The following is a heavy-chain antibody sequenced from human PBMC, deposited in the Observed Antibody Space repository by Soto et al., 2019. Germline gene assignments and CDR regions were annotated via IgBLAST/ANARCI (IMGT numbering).Heavy chain of an antibody. J-gene: IGHJ4*02. D-gene: IGHD1-1*01. CDR1: SGSISSLNW. Sequence: QIRLQESGPGLVKPSGTMSLTCAVSSGSISSLNWWSWVRQPPGKGLEWIGEIFHSGSTNYNPSLKSRVDMSVDKSKNQFSLKVFSVTAADTALYFCARRCGTTFYWGRGTLVIVSS. CDR2: IFHSGST. V-gene: IGHV4-4*02. CDR3: ARRCGTTFY.